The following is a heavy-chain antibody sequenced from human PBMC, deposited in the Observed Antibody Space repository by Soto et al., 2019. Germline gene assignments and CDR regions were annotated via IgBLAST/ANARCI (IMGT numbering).Heavy chain of an antibody. CDR3: MKDGGTNE. V-gene: IGHV3-23*01. D-gene: IGHD1-1*01. CDR1: GFTFSDYA. Sequence: DVQLMEYGGGLVQPGGSLTLLCAASGFTFSDYAMTWVRQAPGKGLEWVSSISNSGDRIFYANSVKGRFTISRDNAKSTLYLQMDSLRAEDTARFYCMKDGGTNEWGQGTLVNVSS. J-gene: IGHJ4*02. CDR2: ISNSGDRI.